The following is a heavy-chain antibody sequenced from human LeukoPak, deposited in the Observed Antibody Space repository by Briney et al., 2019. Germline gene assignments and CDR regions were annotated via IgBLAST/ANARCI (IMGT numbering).Heavy chain of an antibody. V-gene: IGHV1-69*06. CDR1: GGTFSSYA. D-gene: IGHD5-24*01. CDR2: IIPIFGTA. CDR3: ARGMATIKNYFDY. J-gene: IGHJ4*02. Sequence: ASVKVSCKASGGTFSSYAISWVRQAPGQGLEWMGGIIPIFGTANYAQKFQGRVTITADKSTSTAYMELSSLRSEDTAVYYCARGMATIKNYFDYWGQGTLVTVSS.